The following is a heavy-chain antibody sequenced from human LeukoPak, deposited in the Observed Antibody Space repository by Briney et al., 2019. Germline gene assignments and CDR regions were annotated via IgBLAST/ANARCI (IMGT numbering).Heavy chain of an antibody. CDR2: IGYDGSEI. CDR1: GFTFSSYG. D-gene: IGHD3-9*01. J-gene: IGHJ4*02. V-gene: IGHV3-33*01. Sequence: GGSLRLSCAASGFTFSSYGMHWVRQAPGKGLEWVAVIGYDGSEIYYADSVKGRFTISRDNSKSTLYLQMNSLRAVDTAVYYCARDFESYFDYWGQGTLVTVSS. CDR3: ARDFESYFDY.